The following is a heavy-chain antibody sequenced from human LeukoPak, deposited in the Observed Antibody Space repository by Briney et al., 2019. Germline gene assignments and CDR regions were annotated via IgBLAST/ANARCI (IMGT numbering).Heavy chain of an antibody. CDR1: GFTFSSYA. Sequence: PGGSLRLSCAASGFTFSSYAMHWVRQAPGKGLEWVAVISYDGSNKYYADSVKGRFTISRDNSKNTLYLQMNSLRAEDTAVYYCARDYSGSYFYFLPDYWGQGTLVTVSS. CDR3: ARDYSGSYFYFLPDY. J-gene: IGHJ4*02. V-gene: IGHV3-30*04. CDR2: ISYDGSNK. D-gene: IGHD1-26*01.